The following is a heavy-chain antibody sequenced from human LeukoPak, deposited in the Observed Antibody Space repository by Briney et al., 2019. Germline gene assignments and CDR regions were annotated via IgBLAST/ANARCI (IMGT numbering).Heavy chain of an antibody. V-gene: IGHV4-59*08. Sequence: SETLSLTCTVSGGSISSYYWSWIRQPPGKGLEWIGYIYYSGSTNYNPSLKSRLTISVDTSKNQFSLKLSSVTAADTAVYYCARLGSGYASDAFDIWGQGTMVTVSS. CDR1: GGSISSYY. D-gene: IGHD5-12*01. CDR2: IYYSGST. J-gene: IGHJ3*02. CDR3: ARLGSGYASDAFDI.